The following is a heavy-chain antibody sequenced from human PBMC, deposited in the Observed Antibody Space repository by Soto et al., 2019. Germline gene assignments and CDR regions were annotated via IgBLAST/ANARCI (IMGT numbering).Heavy chain of an antibody. D-gene: IGHD4-4*01. CDR2: INPNSGGT. Sequence: QVQLVQSGAEVKKPGASVKVSCKASGYTFTGYYIHWVRQAPGQGLEWMGWINPNSGGTNYAQKFQGWVTMTRDTSISTAYREVSRLRSDDTAVYYCVRDGGMATVPTLDFDYWGQGTLVTVSS. J-gene: IGHJ4*02. CDR3: VRDGGMATVPTLDFDY. V-gene: IGHV1-2*04. CDR1: GYTFTGYY.